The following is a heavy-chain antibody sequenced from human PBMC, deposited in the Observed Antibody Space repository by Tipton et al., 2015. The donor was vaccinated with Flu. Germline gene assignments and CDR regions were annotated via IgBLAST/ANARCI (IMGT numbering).Heavy chain of an antibody. CDR3: AREIGGDRAFDV. J-gene: IGHJ3*01. Sequence: SGVTFSSYWMHWVRQAPGKRLVWVSRINTDESATTYADSVKGRFTVPRDNAKNTLYLQMNSLRAEDTAVYYCAREIGGDRAFDVWGQGTMVTVSS. V-gene: IGHV3-74*01. CDR1: GVTFSSYW. D-gene: IGHD3-16*01. CDR2: INTDESAT.